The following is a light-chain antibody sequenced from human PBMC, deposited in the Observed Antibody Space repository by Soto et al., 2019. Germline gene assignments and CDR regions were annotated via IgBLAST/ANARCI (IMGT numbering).Light chain of an antibody. J-gene: IGKJ1*01. CDR2: GAS. CDR1: QSVSSN. CDR3: QQYDNWPRT. Sequence: EIVMTQSPATLSVSPGERATLSCKASQSVSSNLAWYQQKPGQAPRLLIYGASTRAIGIPARFCGSRSGTEFTLTISSLQSEDFAVYYCQQYDNWPRTFGQGTKVEIK. V-gene: IGKV3-15*01.